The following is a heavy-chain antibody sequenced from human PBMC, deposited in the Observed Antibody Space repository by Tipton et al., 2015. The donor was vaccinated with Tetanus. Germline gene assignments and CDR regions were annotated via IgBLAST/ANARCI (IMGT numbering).Heavy chain of an antibody. V-gene: IGHV3-7*01. CDR2: IKQDGSEK. J-gene: IGHJ4*02. CDR1: GFTFSSYW. D-gene: IGHD6-19*01. Sequence: SLRLSCAASGFTFSSYWMSWVRQAPGKGLEWVANIKQDGSEKDYVDSVKGRFTISRDNAKNSLYLQMNSLGAEDTAVYYCARGPVAGPFDYWGQGTLVTVSS. CDR3: ARGPVAGPFDY.